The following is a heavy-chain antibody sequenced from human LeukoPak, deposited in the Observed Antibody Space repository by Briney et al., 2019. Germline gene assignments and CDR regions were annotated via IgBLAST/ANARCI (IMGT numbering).Heavy chain of an antibody. V-gene: IGHV5-51*01. CDR3: ARPRIAAAGYAFDI. J-gene: IGHJ3*02. Sequence: IIYPGDSDTRYSPSFQGQVTISADKSISTAYLQWSSLKASDTAMYYCARPRIAAAGYAFDIWGQGTMVTVSS. D-gene: IGHD6-13*01. CDR2: IYPGDSDT.